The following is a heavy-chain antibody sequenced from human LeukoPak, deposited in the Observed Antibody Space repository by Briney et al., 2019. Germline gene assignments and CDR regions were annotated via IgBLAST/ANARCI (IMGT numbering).Heavy chain of an antibody. CDR3: AKVGAKYYDYVWGSYRYYFDY. J-gene: IGHJ4*02. D-gene: IGHD3-16*02. V-gene: IGHV3-23*01. Sequence: GGSLRLSCAASGFTFSSYAMSWVRQAPGKGLEWVSAISGSGGSTYYADSVKGRFTIPRDNSKNTLYLQMNSLRAEDTAVYYCAKVGAKYYDYVWGSYRYYFDYWGQGTLVTVSS. CDR2: ISGSGGST. CDR1: GFTFSSYA.